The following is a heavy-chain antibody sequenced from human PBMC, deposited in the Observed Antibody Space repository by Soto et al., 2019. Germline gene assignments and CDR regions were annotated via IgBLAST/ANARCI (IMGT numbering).Heavy chain of an antibody. J-gene: IGHJ4*02. Sequence: QVQLVQSGAEVKKPGASVKVSCKASGYIFTSFGISWVRQAPGQGLEWMGWISAYNGNTNYAQNLQGRVTMTTDTSTSTDYMELRSLRSDDTAVYDCARHNRRLYFDYWGQGALVTVSS. CDR2: ISAYNGNT. D-gene: IGHD3-16*02. V-gene: IGHV1-18*01. CDR3: ARHNRRLYFDY. CDR1: GYIFTSFG.